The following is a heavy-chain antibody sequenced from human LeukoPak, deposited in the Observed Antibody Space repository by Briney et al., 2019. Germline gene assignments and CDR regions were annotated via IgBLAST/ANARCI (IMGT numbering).Heavy chain of an antibody. J-gene: IGHJ3*02. CDR3: ARPAHPRAFDI. CDR2: INHSGST. CDR1: GGSFSGYY. V-gene: IGHV4-34*01. Sequence: PSETLSLTCAVYGGSFSGYYWSWIRQPPGKGLEWIGEINHSGSTNYNPSPKSRVTISVDTSKNQFSLKLSSVTAADTGVYYCARPAHPRAFDIWGQGTMVTVSS.